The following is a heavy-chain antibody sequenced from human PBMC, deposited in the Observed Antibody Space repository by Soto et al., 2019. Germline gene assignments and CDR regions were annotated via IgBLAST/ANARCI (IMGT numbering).Heavy chain of an antibody. D-gene: IGHD6-6*01. V-gene: IGHV3-23*01. J-gene: IGHJ5*02. Sequence: EVQLLESGGGLVQPGGSLRLSCTASGFTFSSFAMSWARQAPGKGLEWVSGISGSGGSTYYADSVKGRFTISRDSSKNTLYLQMNSLRAEDTAVYYCAKAGRPYTNSAGWLVPWGQGTLVTVSS. CDR2: ISGSGGST. CDR3: AKAGRPYTNSAGWLVP. CDR1: GFTFSSFA.